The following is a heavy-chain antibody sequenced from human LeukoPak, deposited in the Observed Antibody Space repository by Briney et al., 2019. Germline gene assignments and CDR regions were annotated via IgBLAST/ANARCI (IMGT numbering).Heavy chain of an antibody. J-gene: IGHJ4*02. D-gene: IGHD2-2*01. CDR1: GFTFSSYA. CDR2: ISYDGSNK. CDR3: ARDSVLWSSTSCPDY. V-gene: IGHV3-30*04. Sequence: TLRLSCAASGFTFSSYAMHWVRQAPGKGLEWVAVISYDGSNKYYADSVKGRFTISRDNSKNTLYLQMNSLRAEDTAVYYCARDSVLWSSTSCPDYWGQGTLVTVSS.